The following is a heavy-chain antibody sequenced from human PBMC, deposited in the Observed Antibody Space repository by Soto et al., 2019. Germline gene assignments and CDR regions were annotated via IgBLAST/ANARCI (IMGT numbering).Heavy chain of an antibody. CDR3: ARAGSDSSGYAFDI. Sequence: GGSLRLSCAASGFTFSSYAMHWVRQAPGKGLEWVAGISYDGSNKYYADSVKGRFTISRDNSKNTLYLQMNSLRAEDSAVYYCARAGSDSSGYAFDIWGQGTMVTVSS. CDR2: ISYDGSNK. D-gene: IGHD3-22*01. CDR1: GFTFSSYA. J-gene: IGHJ3*02. V-gene: IGHV3-30*04.